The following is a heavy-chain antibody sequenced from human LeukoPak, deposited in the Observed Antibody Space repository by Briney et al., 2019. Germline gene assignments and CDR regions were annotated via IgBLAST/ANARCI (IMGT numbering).Heavy chain of an antibody. CDR3: ARGAFGVLLSAFDI. J-gene: IGHJ3*02. Sequence: SSETLSLTCTVSGVSISSSYSYWGWIRQPPGKGLEWIGNIYHSGSTYSNPSLKSRVIISVDTSKNQFSLKLSSVTAADTAVYWCARGAFGVLLSAFDIWGQGTMVTVSS. CDR2: IYHSGST. V-gene: IGHV4-39*07. CDR1: GVSISSSYSY. D-gene: IGHD3-3*01.